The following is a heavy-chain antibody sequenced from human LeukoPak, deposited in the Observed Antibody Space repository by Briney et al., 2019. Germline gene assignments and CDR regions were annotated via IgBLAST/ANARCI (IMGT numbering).Heavy chain of an antibody. CDR2: IYTSGTI. D-gene: IGHD3-10*01. CDR3: ARDSGTTGEVKFDP. V-gene: IGHV4-4*07. CDR1: GGSISSYY. J-gene: IGHJ5*02. Sequence: SETLSLTCTVSGGSISSYYWSWIRQPAGTALEWIGRIYTSGTITYNPSLRSRVTMSVDTSKNQFSLKLSSVTAADTAVYYCARDSGTTGEVKFDPWGQGTLVTVSS.